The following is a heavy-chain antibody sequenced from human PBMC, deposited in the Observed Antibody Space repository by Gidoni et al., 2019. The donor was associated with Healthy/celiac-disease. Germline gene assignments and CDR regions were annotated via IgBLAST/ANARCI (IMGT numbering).Heavy chain of an antibody. CDR2: IIPIFGTA. V-gene: IGHV1-69*12. CDR3: ARVHCGGDCYSAPYY. Sequence: QPGQSSAEVKKPGSSVVDSCKASGGTFSSYAISWVRQAPGQGLEWVGGIIPIFGTANYAQKFQGRVTITADESTSTAYMELSSLRSEDTAVYYCARVHCGGDCYSAPYYWGQGTLVTVSS. D-gene: IGHD2-21*02. J-gene: IGHJ4*02. CDR1: GGTFSSYA.